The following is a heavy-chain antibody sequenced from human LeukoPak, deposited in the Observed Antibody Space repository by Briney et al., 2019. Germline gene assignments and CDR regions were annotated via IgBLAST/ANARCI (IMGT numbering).Heavy chain of an antibody. V-gene: IGHV1-24*01. J-gene: IGHJ4*02. CDR3: TTRSGDFWSGFVN. CDR2: FDPEEAKM. D-gene: IGHD3-3*01. CDR1: GSSLSDLS. Sequence: GASVTVSLKGAGSSLSDLSIQLVRQAPGTGHERVGVFDPEEAKMVYAQNFQGRVTMTDDTSTQTAYMELSRLTSDDTAVYYCTTRSGDFWSGFVNWGQGTLVTVSS.